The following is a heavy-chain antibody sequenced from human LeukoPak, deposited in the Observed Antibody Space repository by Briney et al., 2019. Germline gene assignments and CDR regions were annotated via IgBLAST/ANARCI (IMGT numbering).Heavy chain of an antibody. D-gene: IGHD2-15*01. V-gene: IGHV4-59*01. CDR3: ARDQDAAKYYNYGMDV. J-gene: IGHJ6*02. CDR2: IYYTGST. CDR1: GGFISSYY. Sequence: SETLSLTCTVSGGFISSYYGSWIRQPPGKGLEWIGYIYYTGSTNYNPSLKSRVTISVDTSKNQFSLKLRSVTAADTAVYYCARDQDAAKYYNYGMDVWGQGTTVTVSS.